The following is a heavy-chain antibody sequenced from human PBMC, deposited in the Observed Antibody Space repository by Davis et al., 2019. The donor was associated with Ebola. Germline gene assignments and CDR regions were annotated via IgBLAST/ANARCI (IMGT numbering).Heavy chain of an antibody. CDR2: IGTAGDT. Sequence: PGGSLRLSCAAPGFTFSSYDMPWVRQATGKGLDWVSAIGTAGDTYYPGSVKGRFTISREKAKNSLYLQMNSLRGEDTAVYYCARAGFGEIYFDYWGQGTLVTVSS. V-gene: IGHV3-13*01. J-gene: IGHJ4*02. CDR1: GFTFSSYD. CDR3: ARAGFGEIYFDY. D-gene: IGHD3-10*01.